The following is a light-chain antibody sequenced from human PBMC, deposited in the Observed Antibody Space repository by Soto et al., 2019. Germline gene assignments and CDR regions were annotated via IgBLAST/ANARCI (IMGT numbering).Light chain of an antibody. CDR3: SSYTSSSTVV. CDR1: SSDVGSYNR. CDR2: EVS. J-gene: IGLJ2*01. Sequence: QSVLTQPPSVSGSPGQSVTISCTGTSSDVGSYNRVSWYQQPPGTAPKLMIYEVSNRPSGVPDRFSGSKSGNTASLTIPGLQAEDEADYYCSSYTSSSTVVFGGGTKLTVL. V-gene: IGLV2-18*02.